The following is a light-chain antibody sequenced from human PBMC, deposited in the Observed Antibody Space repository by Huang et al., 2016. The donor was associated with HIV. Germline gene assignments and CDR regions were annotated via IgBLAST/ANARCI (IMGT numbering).Light chain of an antibody. V-gene: IGKV3-11*01. CDR2: DAS. CDR3: QQRSNWPPDT. CDR1: QSVSSY. Sequence: EIVLTQSPATLSLSPGERATLSGRASQSVSSYLAWYQQKPGQAPRLPIYDASTRAPGIPARFSGSGSGTDFTLTISSLEPEDFAVYYCQQRSNWPPDTFGQGTKLEIK. J-gene: IGKJ2*01.